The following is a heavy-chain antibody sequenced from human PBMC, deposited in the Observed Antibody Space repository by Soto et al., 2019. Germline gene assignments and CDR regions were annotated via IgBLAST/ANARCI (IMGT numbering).Heavy chain of an antibody. CDR2: INASGNI. CDR3: ARGLILWFGELSRRGGYYSYMDV. J-gene: IGHJ6*03. CDR1: GGSLSGYQ. V-gene: IGHV4-34*01. D-gene: IGHD3-10*01. Sequence: QVQLQQWGAGLLKPSETLSLTCAVYGGSLSGYQWTWIRQTPGKGLAWIGEINASGNINYNPSLKSRVTILLDTPRKQISLTLSSVPAANSAVYYCARGLILWFGELSRRGGYYSYMDVWGKGTTVTVSS.